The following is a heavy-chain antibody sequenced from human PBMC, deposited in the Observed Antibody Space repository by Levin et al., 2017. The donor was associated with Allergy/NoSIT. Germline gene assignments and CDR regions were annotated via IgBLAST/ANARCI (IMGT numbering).Heavy chain of an antibody. CDR1: GFTFSSYG. D-gene: IGHD2-8*01. V-gene: IGHV3-30*03. CDR3: ARDSDIVRIPNFIDLDP. Sequence: GGSLRLSCAASGFTFSSYGMHWVRQAPGKGLEWVAVISYDGSNKYYVDSVQGRFTISRDNSKNTLYLQMNSLRFDDTAVYYCARDSDIVRIPNFIDLDPWGQGTLVTVSS. J-gene: IGHJ5*02. CDR2: ISYDGSNK.